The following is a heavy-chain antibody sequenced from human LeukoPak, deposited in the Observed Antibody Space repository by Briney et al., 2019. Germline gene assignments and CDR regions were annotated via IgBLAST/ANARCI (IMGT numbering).Heavy chain of an antibody. CDR1: GYIFTSYG. D-gene: IGHD2-2*01. Sequence: GASVKVSCKASGYIFTSYGISWVRQAPGQGLEWMGWISAYNGNTNYAQKLQGRVTMTTDTSTSTAYMELRSLRSDDTAVYYCARDDIVVVPAALSGRFDYWGQGTLVTVPS. CDR2: ISAYNGNT. V-gene: IGHV1-18*01. CDR3: ARDDIVVVPAALSGRFDY. J-gene: IGHJ4*02.